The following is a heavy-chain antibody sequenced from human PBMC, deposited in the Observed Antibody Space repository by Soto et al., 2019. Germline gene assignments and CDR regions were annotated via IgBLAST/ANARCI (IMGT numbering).Heavy chain of an antibody. D-gene: IGHD2-15*01. CDR1: GGSISSFNYF. V-gene: IGHV4-39*02. CDR3: GRGGGSTFNWFGP. CDR2: PYYSGNT. J-gene: IGHJ5*02. Sequence: QLQLQESGPGLVKPSETLSLTCTVSGGSISSFNYFWGWIRQPPGKGLEWIGSPYYSGNTYYNPSLQSRITISGDTSKKHCALTLRSVAAADTAVYYCGRGGGSTFNWFGPWGQGTLVTVSP.